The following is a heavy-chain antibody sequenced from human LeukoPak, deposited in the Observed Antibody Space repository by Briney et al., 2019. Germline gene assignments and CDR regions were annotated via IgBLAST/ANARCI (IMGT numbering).Heavy chain of an antibody. D-gene: IGHD3-10*01. CDR2: ISGSGVNT. CDR1: GFTSSRYA. CDR3: ARDTSFNYGTHAMDV. Sequence: GGSLRLSCTASGFTSSRYAMAWVRQPPGKGLEWVLGISGSGVNTYYADSVKGRFTISRDNSKNTLYLQLNSLRGEDTAIYYCARDTSFNYGTHAMDVWGQGTTVTVSS. V-gene: IGHV3-23*01. J-gene: IGHJ6*02.